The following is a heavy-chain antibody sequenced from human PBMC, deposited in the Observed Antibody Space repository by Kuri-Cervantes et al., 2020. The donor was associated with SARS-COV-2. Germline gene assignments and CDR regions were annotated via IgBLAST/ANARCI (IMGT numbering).Heavy chain of an antibody. V-gene: IGHV3-30-3*01. Sequence: GESLKISCAASGFTFSTHAMHWVRQAPGKGLKWVAVISYDGSNKYYADSVKGRFTISRDNSKNTLYLQMNSLRAEDTAVYYCARDLGLMTMVTAYYSYYGMDVWGQGTTVTVS. CDR2: ISYDGSNK. D-gene: IGHD4-17*01. CDR3: ARDLGLMTMVTAYYSYYGMDV. J-gene: IGHJ6*02. CDR1: GFTFSTHA.